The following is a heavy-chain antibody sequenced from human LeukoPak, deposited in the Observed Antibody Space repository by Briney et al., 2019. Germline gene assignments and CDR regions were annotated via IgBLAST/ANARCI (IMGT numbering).Heavy chain of an antibody. D-gene: IGHD1-26*01. CDR3: AREERGGSYFRLTPQYYYGMDV. J-gene: IGHJ6*02. CDR1: GGTFSSYA. CDR2: ISAYNGNT. V-gene: IGHV1-18*01. Sequence: VASVTVSCKASGGTFSSYAISWVRQAPGQGLEWMGWISAYNGNTNYAQKLQGRVTMTTDTSTSTAYMELRSLRSDDTAVYYCAREERGGSYFRLTPQYYYGMDVWGQGTTVTVSS.